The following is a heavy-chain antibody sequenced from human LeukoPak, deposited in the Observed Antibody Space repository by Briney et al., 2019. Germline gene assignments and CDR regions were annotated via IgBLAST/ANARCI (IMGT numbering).Heavy chain of an antibody. CDR3: ARHMVVADAFDI. D-gene: IGHD2-15*01. CDR1: GGSISSSSYY. J-gene: IGHJ3*02. CDR2: IYYSGST. V-gene: IGHV4-39*01. Sequence: SETLSLTCTVSGGSISSSSYYRGWIRQPPGKGLEWIGSIYYSGSTYYNPSLKSRVTISVDTSKNQFSLKLSSVTAADTAVYYCARHMVVADAFDIWGQGTMVTVSS.